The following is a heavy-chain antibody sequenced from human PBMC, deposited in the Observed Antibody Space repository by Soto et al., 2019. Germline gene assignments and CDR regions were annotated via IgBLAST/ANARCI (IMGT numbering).Heavy chain of an antibody. V-gene: IGHV1-69*13. D-gene: IGHD1-1*01. CDR1: GGTFSSYG. CDR2: IIPFFGTT. J-gene: IGHJ5*02. Sequence: ASVKVSCKASGGTFSSYGVSWVRQAPGHGLEWMGGIIPFFGTTNYAQKFQGRLTITADESTSTAYMELNRLIPADTAVYFCARAAQTRYDCNDLGDCFDPCGQGTMVTVSS. CDR3: ARAAQTRYDCNDLGDCFDP.